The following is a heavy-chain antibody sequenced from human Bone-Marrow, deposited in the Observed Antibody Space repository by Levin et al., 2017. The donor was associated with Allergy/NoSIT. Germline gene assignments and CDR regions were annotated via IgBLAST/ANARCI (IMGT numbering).Heavy chain of an antibody. CDR1: GYTFTSYG. J-gene: IGHJ6*02. V-gene: IGHV1-18*01. CDR2: ISAYNGNT. Sequence: ASVKVSCKASGYTFTSYGISWVRQAPGQGLEWMGWISAYNGNTNYAQKLQGRVTMTTDTSTSTAYMELRSLRSDDTAVYYCARDGSGVGKKMVRADGMDVWGQGTTVTVSS. D-gene: IGHD3-10*01. CDR3: ARDGSGVGKKMVRADGMDV.